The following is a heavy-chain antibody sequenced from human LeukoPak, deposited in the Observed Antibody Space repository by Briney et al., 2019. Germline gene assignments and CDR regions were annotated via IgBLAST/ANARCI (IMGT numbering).Heavy chain of an antibody. CDR1: GFTFSSYA. D-gene: IGHD6-13*01. Sequence: PGGSLRLSCAASGFTFSSYAMSWIRQAPGKGLEWVSAIIGSNTNTYYADSVKGRFTISRDNSKNTLYLQMNSLRAEDTAVYYCAKDYGSSSWQPDYWGQGTLVTVSS. CDR2: IIGSNTNT. CDR3: AKDYGSSSWQPDY. V-gene: IGHV3-23*01. J-gene: IGHJ4*02.